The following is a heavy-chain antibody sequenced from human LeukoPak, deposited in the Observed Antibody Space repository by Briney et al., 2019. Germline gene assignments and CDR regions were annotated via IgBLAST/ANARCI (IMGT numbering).Heavy chain of an antibody. CDR1: GGSISSGGYY. CDR3: ASASEAGGWFDP. CDR2: IYYSGST. D-gene: IGHD1-26*01. V-gene: IGHV4-31*03. Sequence: SETLSLTCTVSGGSISSGGYYWSWIRQHPGKGLEWIGYIYYSGSTYYNPSLKSRVTISVDTSKNQFSLKLSSVTAADTAVYYCASASEAGGWFDPWGQGTLVTVSS. J-gene: IGHJ5*02.